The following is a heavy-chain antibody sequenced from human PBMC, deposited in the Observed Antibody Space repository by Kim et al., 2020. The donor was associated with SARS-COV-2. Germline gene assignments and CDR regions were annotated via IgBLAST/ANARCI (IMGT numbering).Heavy chain of an antibody. Sequence: KGRFHISRDDSTNTLYLQMNSLKTEDTAVYYCTTFTAIYCSSTSCYVVDYWGQGTLVTVSS. D-gene: IGHD2-2*01. J-gene: IGHJ4*02. CDR3: TTFTAIYCSSTSCYVVDY. V-gene: IGHV3-15*01.